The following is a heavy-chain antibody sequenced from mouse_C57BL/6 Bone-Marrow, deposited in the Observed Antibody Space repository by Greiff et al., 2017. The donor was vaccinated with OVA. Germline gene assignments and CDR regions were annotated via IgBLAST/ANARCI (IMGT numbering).Heavy chain of an antibody. CDR1: GFTFSSYG. V-gene: IGHV5-6*01. CDR3: ARRPLHYFDY. J-gene: IGHJ2*01. Sequence: EVQVVESGGDLVKPGGSLKLSCAASGFTFSSYGMSWVRQTPDKRLEWVATISSGGSYTYYPDSVKGRFTISRDNAKNTLYLQMSSLKSEDTAMYYCARRPLHYFDYWGQGTTLTVSS. CDR2: ISSGGSYT.